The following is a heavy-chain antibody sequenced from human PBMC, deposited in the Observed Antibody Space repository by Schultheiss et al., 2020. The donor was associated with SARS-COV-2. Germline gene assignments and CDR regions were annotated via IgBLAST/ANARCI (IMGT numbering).Heavy chain of an antibody. J-gene: IGHJ6*02. CDR1: GFTFSSYG. CDR2: ISYDGSNK. CDR3: ARGAVAAAGAMDV. Sequence: GESLKISCAASGFTFSSYGMHWVRQAPGKGLEWVAVISYDGSNKYYADSVKGRFTISRDNSKNTLYLQMNSLRAEDTAVYFCARGAVAAAGAMDVWGQGTTVTVSS. D-gene: IGHD6-13*01. V-gene: IGHV3-30*03.